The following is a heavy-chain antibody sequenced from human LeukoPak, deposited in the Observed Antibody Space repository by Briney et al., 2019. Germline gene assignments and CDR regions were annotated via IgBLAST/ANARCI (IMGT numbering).Heavy chain of an antibody. D-gene: IGHD3-22*01. CDR2: IYSGGST. V-gene: IGHV3-66*01. CDR3: ARDRHYYDSSGYYSAFDI. J-gene: IGHJ3*02. CDR1: GFTFSSYA. Sequence: GGSLRLSCAASGFTFSSYAMSWVRQAPGKGLEWVSVIYSGGSTYYADSVKGRFTISRDNSKNALYLQMNSLRAEDTAVYYCARDRHYYDSSGYYSAFDIWGQGTMVTVSS.